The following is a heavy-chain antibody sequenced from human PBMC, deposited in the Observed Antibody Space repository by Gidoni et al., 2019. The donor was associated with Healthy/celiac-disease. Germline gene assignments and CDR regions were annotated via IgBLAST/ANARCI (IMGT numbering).Heavy chain of an antibody. D-gene: IGHD3-22*01. CDR3: ARDNYYDSSGYYPTRYFDY. CDR2: IIPIFGTA. Sequence: QVQLVQSGAEVQKPGSSVKVSCKASGGTFSSYAISWVRQAPGHGLEWMGGIIPIFGTANYAQKFQGRVTITADESTSTAYMELSSLRSEDTAVYYCARDNYYDSSGYYPTRYFDYWGQGTLVTVSS. V-gene: IGHV1-69*01. CDR1: GGTFSSYA. J-gene: IGHJ4*02.